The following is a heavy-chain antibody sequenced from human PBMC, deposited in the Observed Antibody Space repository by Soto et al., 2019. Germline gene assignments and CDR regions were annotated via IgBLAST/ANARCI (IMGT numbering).Heavy chain of an antibody. CDR2: ISHDVSNK. CDR1: GFTFSSYG. V-gene: IGHV3-30*18. Sequence: GGSLRLSCAASGFTFSSYGMHWVRQAPGKGLEWVAVISHDVSNKYYADSVKGRFTISRDNSKNTLFLQMNSLRPEDTALYYCAKDLNSGVAGILYGMDVWGQGTTVTVSS. J-gene: IGHJ6*02. D-gene: IGHD2-15*01. CDR3: AKDLNSGVAGILYGMDV.